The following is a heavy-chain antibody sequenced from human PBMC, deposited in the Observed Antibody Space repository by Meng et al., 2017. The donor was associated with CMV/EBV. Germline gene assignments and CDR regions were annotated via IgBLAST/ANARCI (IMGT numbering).Heavy chain of an antibody. V-gene: IGHV1-18*01. CDR3: ARGGVVPAASVYGMDV. J-gene: IGHJ6*02. CDR2: TSAYNGNT. Sequence: ASVKVSCKASGYTFTSYGISWVRQAPGQGLEWMGWTSAYNGNTNYAQKLQGRVTMTTDTSTSTAYMELRSLRSDDTAVYYCARGGVVPAASVYGMDVWGQGTTVTVSS. CDR1: GYTFTSYG. D-gene: IGHD2-2*01.